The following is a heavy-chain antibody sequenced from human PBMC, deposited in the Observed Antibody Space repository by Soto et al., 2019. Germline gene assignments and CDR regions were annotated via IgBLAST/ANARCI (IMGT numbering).Heavy chain of an antibody. V-gene: IGHV1-3*01. CDR1: GYTFTSYA. CDR2: INAGNGNT. D-gene: IGHD1-26*01. CDR3: ARVSGSYQDYYYYGMDV. J-gene: IGHJ6*02. Sequence: ASVKVSCKASGYTFTSYAMRWVRQAPGHRLEWMGWINAGNGNTKYSQKFQGRVTITRDTSASTAYMELSSLRSEDTAVYYCARVSGSYQDYYYYGMDVWGQGTTVTVSS.